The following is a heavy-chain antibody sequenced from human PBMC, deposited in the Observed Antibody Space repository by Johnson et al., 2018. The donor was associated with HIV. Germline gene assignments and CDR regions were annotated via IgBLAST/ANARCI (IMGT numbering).Heavy chain of an antibody. J-gene: IGHJ3*02. D-gene: IGHD3/OR15-3a*01. Sequence: VQLVESGGGLVQPGRSLRLSCAASGFIFDDFAMHWVRQAPGKGLEWVTGISWNSGSIIFADSVKGRFTISRDNAKNSLYLQMNSLRPEDTALYYCAKARDYYAFSIAYPVQDPRAVVGAFDIWGLGTMVTVSS. CDR2: ISWNSGSI. CDR1: GFIFDDFA. V-gene: IGHV3-9*01. CDR3: AKARDYYAFSIAYPVQDPRAVVGAFDI.